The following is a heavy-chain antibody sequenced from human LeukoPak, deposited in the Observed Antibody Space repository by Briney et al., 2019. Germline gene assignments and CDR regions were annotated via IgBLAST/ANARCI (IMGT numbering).Heavy chain of an antibody. V-gene: IGHV4-34*01. CDR3: AKDPQYPGWFDP. CDR1: GGSFSDYY. D-gene: IGHD1-14*01. J-gene: IGHJ5*02. Sequence: PSETLSLTCAVYGGSFSDYYWSWIRQPPGKGLEWIGEINHSGSTNYNPSLKSRVTISVDTSKNQFSLKVTSVTAADTAVYYCAKDPQYPGWFDPWGQGTLVTASS. CDR2: INHSGST.